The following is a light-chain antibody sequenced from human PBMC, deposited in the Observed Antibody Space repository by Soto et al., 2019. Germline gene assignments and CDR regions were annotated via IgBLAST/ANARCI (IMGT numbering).Light chain of an antibody. J-gene: IGKJ4*01. Sequence: IQLTQSPSSLSASLGDRVTITCRASQGISNHLGWYQQKPGKAPELLIHAASTLQTGVPSRFSGGGSGTDFTLTITSLQPEDFATYYCQQVNVYPSTFGGGTKVEIK. CDR1: QGISNH. CDR2: AAS. V-gene: IGKV1-9*01. CDR3: QQVNVYPST.